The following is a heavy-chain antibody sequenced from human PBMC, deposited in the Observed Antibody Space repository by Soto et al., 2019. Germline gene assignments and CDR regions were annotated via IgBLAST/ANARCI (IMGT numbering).Heavy chain of an antibody. J-gene: IGHJ6*02. CDR2: IYHSGST. D-gene: IGHD3-10*01. CDR3: ARVRGIYYYYYGMDV. Sequence: SETLSLTCAVSGGSISSGGYSWSWIRQPPGKGLEWIGYIYHSGSTYYNPSLKSRVTISVDRSKNQFSLKLSSVTAADTAVYYCARVRGIYYYYYGMDVWGQGTTVTVS. V-gene: IGHV4-30-2*01. CDR1: GGSISSGGYS.